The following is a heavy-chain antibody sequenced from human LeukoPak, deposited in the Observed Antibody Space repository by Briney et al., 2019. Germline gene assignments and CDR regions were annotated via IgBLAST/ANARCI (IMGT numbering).Heavy chain of an antibody. CDR1: GFIVSHNY. V-gene: IGHV3-53*01. J-gene: IGHJ4*02. CDR3: ARGPRYSFY. Sequence: SGGSLRLSCAASGFIVSHNYMTWVRQAPGMGLEWISVIYIDGTTYYADSVKGRFTISRDQANNTLYLQMNTLRDEDTAVYYCARGPRYSFYWGQGTLVSVSS. CDR2: IYIDGTT. D-gene: IGHD6-13*01.